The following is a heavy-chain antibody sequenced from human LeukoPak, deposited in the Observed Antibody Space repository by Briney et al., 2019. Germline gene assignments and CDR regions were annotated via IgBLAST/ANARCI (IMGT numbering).Heavy chain of an antibody. D-gene: IGHD5/OR15-5a*01. CDR1: GVSFSGYY. V-gene: IGHV4-34*01. CDR3: ARARRLVWYYYYGMGV. CDR2: INHSGST. Sequence: PSETLSLTCAVYGVSFSGYYWSWIRQPPGKGLEWIGEINHSGSTNYNPSLKSRVTISVDTSKNQFSLKLSSVTAADTAVYYCARARRLVWYYYYGMGVWGQGTTVTVSS. J-gene: IGHJ6*02.